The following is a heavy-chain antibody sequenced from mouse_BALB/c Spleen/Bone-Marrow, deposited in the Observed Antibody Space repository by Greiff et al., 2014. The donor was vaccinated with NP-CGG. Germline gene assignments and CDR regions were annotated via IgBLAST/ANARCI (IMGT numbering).Heavy chain of an antibody. CDR1: GYTFTSYW. Sequence: VQLQQSGAELVKPEASVKLSCKASGYTFTSYWMHWVKQRPGQGLEWIGEINPSNGRTNYNEKFKSKATLTVDKSSSTAYMQLSSLISEDSAVYYCARERYDYDWKDYWGQGTTLTVSS. J-gene: IGHJ2*01. CDR3: ARERYDYDWKDY. V-gene: IGHV1S81*02. CDR2: INPSNGRT. D-gene: IGHD2-4*01.